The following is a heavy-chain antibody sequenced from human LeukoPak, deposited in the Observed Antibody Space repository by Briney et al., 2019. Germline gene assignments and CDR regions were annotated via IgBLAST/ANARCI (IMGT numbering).Heavy chain of an antibody. CDR2: IRYDGSNK. CDR3: AKGRDNWNYIDY. Sequence: GGSLRLSCAASGFTFSSYGMHWVRQAPGKGREWVAFIRYDGSNKYYADSVKGRFTISRDNSKNTLYLQMNSLRAEDTAVYYCAKGRDNWNYIDYWGQGTLVTVSS. V-gene: IGHV3-30*02. D-gene: IGHD1-20*01. CDR1: GFTFSSYG. J-gene: IGHJ4*02.